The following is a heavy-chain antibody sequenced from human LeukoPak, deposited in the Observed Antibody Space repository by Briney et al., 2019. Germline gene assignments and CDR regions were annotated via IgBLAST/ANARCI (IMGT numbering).Heavy chain of an antibody. V-gene: IGHV4-31*03. D-gene: IGHD5-12*01. J-gene: IGHJ4*02. CDR3: AREGMVATRGWYFDY. CDR1: GGSISSGGYY. CDR2: IYYSGST. Sequence: SETLSLTCTVSGGSISSGGYYWSWIRQHPGKGLEWIGYIYYSGSTYYNPSLRSRVTISVDTSKNQFSLKLSSVTAADTAVYYCAREGMVATRGWYFDYWGQGTLVTVSS.